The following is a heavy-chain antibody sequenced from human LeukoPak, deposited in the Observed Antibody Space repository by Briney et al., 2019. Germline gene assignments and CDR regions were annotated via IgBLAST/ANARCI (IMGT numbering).Heavy chain of an antibody. CDR3: TRDAAEIRGYSGYARGYYYYGMDV. V-gene: IGHV3-49*04. CDR2: IRSKAYGGTT. Sequence: PGGSLRLSCAASGFTFSSSGMHWVRQAPGKGLEWVGFIRSKAYGGTTEYAASVKGRFTISRDDSKSIAYLQMNSLKTEDTAVYYCTRDAAEIRGYSGYARGYYYYGMDVWGQGTTVTVSS. CDR1: GFTFSSSG. D-gene: IGHD5-12*01. J-gene: IGHJ6*02.